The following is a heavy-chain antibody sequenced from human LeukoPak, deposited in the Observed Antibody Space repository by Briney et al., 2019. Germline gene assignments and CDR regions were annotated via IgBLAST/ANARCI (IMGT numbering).Heavy chain of an antibody. J-gene: IGHJ5*02. D-gene: IGHD2-2*01. CDR2: VYYSGTT. V-gene: IGHV4-39*01. Sequence: PSETLSLTCAVSGGSISSGNWWSWVRQPPGKGLEWIGSVYYSGTTYYNPSLKTRVTISIDTSKNQFSLNLRSVTAADTALYYCARQAYCTSIIACYRGWFDHWGRGTLVTVSS. CDR1: GGSISSGNW. CDR3: ARQAYCTSIIACYRGWFDH.